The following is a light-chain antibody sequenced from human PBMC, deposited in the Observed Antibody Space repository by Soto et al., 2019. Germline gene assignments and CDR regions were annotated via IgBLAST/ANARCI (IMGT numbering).Light chain of an antibody. V-gene: IGLV2-14*01. CDR2: EVS. CDR3: GSYRSSNTLVV. Sequence: QSALTQPASVSGSPGQSITISCTGTSRDVGSYNYVSWYQHLPGKAPKLIIYEVSNRPSGVSDRFSGSKSGTTASLTISGLHAEDEADYFCGSYRSSNTLVVFGSGTKLTVL. CDR1: SRDVGSYNY. J-gene: IGLJ1*01.